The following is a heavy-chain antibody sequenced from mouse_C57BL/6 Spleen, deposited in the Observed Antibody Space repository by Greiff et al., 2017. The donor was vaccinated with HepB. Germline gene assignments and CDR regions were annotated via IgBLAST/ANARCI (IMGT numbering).Heavy chain of an antibody. CDR1: GYTFTSYW. Sequence: QVQLQPGAELVRPGSSVKLSCKASGYTFTSYWMDWVKQRPGQGLEWIGNIYPSDSETHYNQKFKDKATLTVDKSSSTAYMQLSSLTSEDSAVYYCARAYYSNYGAMDYWGQGTSVTVSS. CDR3: ARAYYSNYGAMDY. CDR2: IYPSDSET. J-gene: IGHJ4*01. D-gene: IGHD2-5*01. V-gene: IGHV1-61*01.